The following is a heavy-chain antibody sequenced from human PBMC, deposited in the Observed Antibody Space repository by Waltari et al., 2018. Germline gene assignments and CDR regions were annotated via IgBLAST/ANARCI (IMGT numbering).Heavy chain of an antibody. CDR1: GFTFSTYW. Sequence: EVQLVESGGDLVQPGGSLRLSCAASGFTFSTYWMGWVRQAPGKGLEWVANIKQDGSKIYYVESVKGRFTISRDNAKNSLYLQMNSLRAEDTAVYYCAKHGSYSFDYWGRGTLVTVSS. V-gene: IGHV3-7*01. CDR3: AKHGSYSFDY. D-gene: IGHD3-10*01. CDR2: IKQDGSKI. J-gene: IGHJ4*02.